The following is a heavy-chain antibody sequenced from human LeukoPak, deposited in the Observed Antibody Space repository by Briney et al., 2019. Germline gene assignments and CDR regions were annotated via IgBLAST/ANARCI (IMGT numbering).Heavy chain of an antibody. J-gene: IGHJ4*02. D-gene: IGHD1-14*01. CDR3: TKDRSGRETGNQRDDY. Sequence: GRSLRLSCAASGFTFSSFGMHWVRQAPGKGLEWVSVISYDGNEEYYADSVKGRFTVSRDNSRNTLYLQMNSLRVDDTAVYFCTKDRSGRETGNQRDDYWGQGTLVTVPS. V-gene: IGHV3-30*18. CDR1: GFTFSSFG. CDR2: ISYDGNEE.